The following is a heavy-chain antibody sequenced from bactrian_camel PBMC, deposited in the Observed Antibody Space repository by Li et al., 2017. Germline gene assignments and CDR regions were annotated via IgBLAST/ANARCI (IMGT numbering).Heavy chain of an antibody. CDR2: ILPDLGNT. J-gene: IGHJ4*01. D-gene: IGHD5*01. V-gene: IGHV3-2*01. CDR3: AADRGACLRWVHDDEYAY. CDR1: TKWSPNC. Sequence: HVQLVESGGGSVQPGGSLKLPCVASTKWSPNCMAWFRQPLEKDREAVASILPDLGNTFYADAVKGRFTISQDNTNHTLYLQMNSLKPEDSAMYYCAADRGACLRWVHDDEYAYWGQGTQVTVS.